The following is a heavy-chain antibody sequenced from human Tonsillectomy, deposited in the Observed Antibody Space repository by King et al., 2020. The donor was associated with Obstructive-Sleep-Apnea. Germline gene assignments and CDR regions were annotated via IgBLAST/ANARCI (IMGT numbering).Heavy chain of an antibody. J-gene: IGHJ4*02. CDR2: ISGSSSYI. Sequence: VQLVESGGGLVKPGGSLRLSCAASGFTFSIYSMNWVRQAPGKGLEWVSSISGSSSYIYYADSVKGRFTISRDNAKNSLYLQMNSLRAEDMAVYYCARAQTIAVAGIDHWGKGTLVTVSS. CDR3: ARAQTIAVAGIDH. V-gene: IGHV3-21*01. CDR1: GFTFSIYS. D-gene: IGHD6-13*01.